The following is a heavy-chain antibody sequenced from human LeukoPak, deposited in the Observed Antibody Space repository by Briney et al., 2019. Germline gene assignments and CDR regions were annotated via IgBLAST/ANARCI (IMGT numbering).Heavy chain of an antibody. CDR1: GFTFSSYE. CDR2: ISSSGSTI. CDR3: ARDGVGYCSSTSCYTTLGYFDY. V-gene: IGHV3-48*03. Sequence: GGSLRLSCAASGFTFSSYEMNWVRQAPGKGLEWVSYISSSGSTIYYADSVKGRFTISRDNSKNTLYLQMNSLRAEDTAVYYCARDGVGYCSSTSCYTTLGYFDYWGQGTLVTVSS. J-gene: IGHJ4*02. D-gene: IGHD2-2*02.